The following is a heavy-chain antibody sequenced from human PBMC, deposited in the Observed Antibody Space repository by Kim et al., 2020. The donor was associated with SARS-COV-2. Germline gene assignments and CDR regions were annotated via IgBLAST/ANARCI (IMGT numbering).Heavy chain of an antibody. CDR3: AKLRGRGVRGVLGSDAFDM. CDR2: ITISGGRT. J-gene: IGHJ3*02. CDR1: GFTFSNYG. D-gene: IGHD3-10*01. V-gene: IGHV3-23*01. Sequence: GGSLRLSCAASGFTFSNYGMTWVRQAPGKGLEWVSGITISGGRTYYADSVKGRFTISRDNSKNTLYLQMNSLKDEDTAVYYCAKLRGRGVRGVLGSDAFDMWGQGTMVTVSS.